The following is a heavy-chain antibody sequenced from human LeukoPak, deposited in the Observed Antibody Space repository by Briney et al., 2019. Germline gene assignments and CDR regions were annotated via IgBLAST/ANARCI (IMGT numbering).Heavy chain of an antibody. V-gene: IGHV4-38-2*02. Sequence: SETLSLTCTVSGYSISSGYYWGWIRPPPGKGLEWIGSIYHSGSTNYNPSLKSRVTISVDTSKNQFSLKLSSVTAADTAVYYCARQLLWFGGAPFDPWGQGTLVTVSS. J-gene: IGHJ5*02. D-gene: IGHD3-10*01. CDR2: IYHSGST. CDR1: GYSISSGYY. CDR3: ARQLLWFGGAPFDP.